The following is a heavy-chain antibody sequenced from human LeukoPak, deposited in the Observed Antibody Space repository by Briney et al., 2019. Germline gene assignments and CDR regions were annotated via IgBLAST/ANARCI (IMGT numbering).Heavy chain of an antibody. J-gene: IGHJ3*02. CDR3: ARDKKGFGSYDAFDI. CDR2: IYYSGST. CDR1: GGSISSGGYY. V-gene: IGHV4-31*03. Sequence: SETLSLTCTVSGGSISSGGYYWSWIRQHPGKGLEWIGYIYYSGSTYYNPSLKSRVTISVDTSKNQFSLKLSSVTAADTAVYYCARDKKGFGSYDAFDIWGQGTMVTVSS. D-gene: IGHD3-10*01.